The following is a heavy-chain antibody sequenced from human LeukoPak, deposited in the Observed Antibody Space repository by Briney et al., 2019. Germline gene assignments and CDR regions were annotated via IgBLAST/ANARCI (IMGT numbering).Heavy chain of an antibody. CDR1: GFTVSSNY. Sequence: GGSLRLSCAASGFTVSSNYMSWVRQAPGKGLEWVSVIYSGGSTYCADSVKGRFTISRDNSKNTLYLQMNSLRAEDTAVYSCAREVLRSSWFDPWGQGTLVTVSS. J-gene: IGHJ5*02. CDR2: IYSGGST. CDR3: AREVLRSSWFDP. V-gene: IGHV3-66*01. D-gene: IGHD1-1*01.